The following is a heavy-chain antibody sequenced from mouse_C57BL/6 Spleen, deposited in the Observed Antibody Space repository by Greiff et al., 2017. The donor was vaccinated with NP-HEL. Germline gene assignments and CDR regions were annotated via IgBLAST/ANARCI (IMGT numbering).Heavy chain of an antibody. Sequence: VQLQQSVAELVRPGASVKLSCTASGFNIQNTYMHWVKQRPEQGLEWIGRIDPANGNTKYAPKFQGKATITADTSSNTAYLQLSSLTSEDTAIYYCARGGWPAMDYWGQGTSVTVSS. D-gene: IGHD1-1*02. CDR1: GFNIQNTY. CDR2: IDPANGNT. CDR3: ARGGWPAMDY. J-gene: IGHJ4*01. V-gene: IGHV14-3*01.